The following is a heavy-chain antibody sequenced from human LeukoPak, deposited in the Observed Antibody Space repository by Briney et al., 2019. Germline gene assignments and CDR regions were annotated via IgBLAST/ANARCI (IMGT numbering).Heavy chain of an antibody. J-gene: IGHJ4*02. V-gene: IGHV4-34*01. Sequence: SETLSLTCAVYGGSFSGYYWSWIRQPPGKGLEWIGEINHSGSTNYNPSLKSRVTISVDTSKNQFSLKLSSVTAADTAVYYCARVTNYYYGSGSYYFGYWGQGTLVTVSS. D-gene: IGHD3-10*01. CDR2: INHSGST. CDR3: ARVTNYYYGSGSYYFGY. CDR1: GGSFSGYY.